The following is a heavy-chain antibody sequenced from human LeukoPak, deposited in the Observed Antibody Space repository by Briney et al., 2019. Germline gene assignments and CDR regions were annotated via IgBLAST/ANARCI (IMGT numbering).Heavy chain of an antibody. CDR1: GFTFSSYG. CDR2: IRYDGSNK. V-gene: IGHV3-30*02. Sequence: GGSLRLSCAASGFTFSSYGMHWVRQAPGKGLEWVAFIRYDGSNKYYADSVKGRFTISRDNSKNTLYLQMNSLRAEDTAVYYCAKDHKYSSSWYDFGSPGWFDPWGQGTLVTVSS. J-gene: IGHJ5*02. CDR3: AKDHKYSSSWYDFGSPGWFDP. D-gene: IGHD6-13*01.